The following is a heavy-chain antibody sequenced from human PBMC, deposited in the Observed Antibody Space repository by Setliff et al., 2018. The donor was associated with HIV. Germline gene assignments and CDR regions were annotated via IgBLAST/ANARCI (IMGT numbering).Heavy chain of an antibody. J-gene: IGHJ5*02. CDR1: GYTFTDYY. D-gene: IGHD4-17*01. V-gene: IGHV1-69-2*01. CDR2: VDPEDGTT. CDR3: ARGGDYGGYNWFDP. Sequence: ASVKVSCKASGYTFTDYYIHWMQQAPGKGLQYMGRVDPEDGTTIYVEKFQGRVTITADTSTDTGYMELSSLRSEDTAVYFCARGGDYGGYNWFDPWGQGTLVTVSS.